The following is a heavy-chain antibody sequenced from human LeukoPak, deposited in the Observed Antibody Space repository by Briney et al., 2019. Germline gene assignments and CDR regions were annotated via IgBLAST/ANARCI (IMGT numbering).Heavy chain of an antibody. CDR1: GGSLSGYS. D-gene: IGHD2-2*01. CDR2: INHSGST. J-gene: IGHJ4*02. Sequence: SETLSLTRAVYGGSLSGYSWSWIRQPPGKGLEWIGEINHSGSTNYNPSLKSRVTISADTSKNQFSLKLSAVTAADTAFYYCARVPGRPADVFDHWGQGTLVTVSS. V-gene: IGHV4-34*01. CDR3: ARVPGRPADVFDH.